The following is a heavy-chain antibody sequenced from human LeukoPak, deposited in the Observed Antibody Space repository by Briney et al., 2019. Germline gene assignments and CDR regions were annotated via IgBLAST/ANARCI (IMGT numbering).Heavy chain of an antibody. D-gene: IGHD4-11*01. CDR2: IYTSGST. V-gene: IGHV4-4*07. CDR3: ARSEVTTGLFDY. J-gene: IGHJ4*02. CDR1: GGSLSSYY. Sequence: SETLSLTCTVSGGSLSSYYLSWIRQPAGKGLEWIGRIYTSGSTNYNPSLKSRVTISVDKSKNQFSLKLSSVTAADTAVYYCARSEVTTGLFDYWGQGTLVTVSS.